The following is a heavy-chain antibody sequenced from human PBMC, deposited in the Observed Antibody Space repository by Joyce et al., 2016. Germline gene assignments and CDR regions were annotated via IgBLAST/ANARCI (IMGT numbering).Heavy chain of an antibody. CDR2: INANNGHK. V-gene: IGHV1-3*01. J-gene: IGHJ3*02. D-gene: IGHD3-3*01. CDR3: AIHDQANKNYVFWSGYVLGAFDI. CDR1: GYTFTNYA. Sequence: QVQLVQSVAEVKKPGASVKVSCKASGYTFTNYAMHLVRQAPGQSLEWMGWINANNGHKKYSQQFRGRVPITRDTSAGPAYMELSSLGSEDTAVYYCAIHDQANKNYVFWSGYVLGAFDIWGQATMVTVSS.